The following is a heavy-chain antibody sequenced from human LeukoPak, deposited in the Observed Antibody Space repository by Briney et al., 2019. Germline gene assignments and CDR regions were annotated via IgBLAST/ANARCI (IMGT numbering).Heavy chain of an antibody. J-gene: IGHJ4*02. Sequence: SETLSLTCTVSGGSISSYYWSWIRQPAGKGLEWIGRIYTSGSTNYNPSLKSRVTMSVDTSKNQFSLKLSSVTAADTAVYYCASTENYYDSSGYYLEFDYWGQGTLVTVSS. D-gene: IGHD3-22*01. CDR2: IYTSGST. CDR3: ASTENYYDSSGYYLEFDY. V-gene: IGHV4-4*07. CDR1: GGSISSYY.